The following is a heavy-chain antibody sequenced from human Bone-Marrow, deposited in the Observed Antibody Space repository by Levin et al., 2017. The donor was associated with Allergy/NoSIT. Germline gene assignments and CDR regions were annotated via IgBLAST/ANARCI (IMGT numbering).Heavy chain of an antibody. D-gene: IGHD6-19*01. CDR1: GGSISSHY. Sequence: PSETLSLTCSVSGGSISSHYWSWVRQAPGKGFEWIGHIYYGGSTNYNPSLKSRVTISLDISKNQFSLKLTSATAAETAVYYCTRALEQWVDLIDYWGRGTLVTVSS. CDR3: TRALEQWVDLIDY. V-gene: IGHV4-59*11. J-gene: IGHJ4*02. CDR2: IYYGGST.